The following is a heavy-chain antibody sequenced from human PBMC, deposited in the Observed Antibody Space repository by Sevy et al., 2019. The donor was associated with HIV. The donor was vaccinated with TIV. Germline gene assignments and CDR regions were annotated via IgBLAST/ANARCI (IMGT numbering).Heavy chain of an antibody. CDR1: GYTLTELS. Sequence: ASVKVSCKVSGYTLTELSMHWLRQAPGKGLEWVGSFDPEDGETVYEHNFQGRVSMTEDTSTDTAYMEVISLKFADTAVYYCATTKDYYDSSGYPFDYWGQGTLVTVSS. D-gene: IGHD3-22*01. J-gene: IGHJ4*02. CDR2: FDPEDGET. V-gene: IGHV1-24*01. CDR3: ATTKDYYDSSGYPFDY.